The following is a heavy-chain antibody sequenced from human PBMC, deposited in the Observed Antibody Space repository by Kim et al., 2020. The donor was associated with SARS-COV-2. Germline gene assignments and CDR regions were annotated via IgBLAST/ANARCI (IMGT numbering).Heavy chain of an antibody. V-gene: IGHV4-34*01. J-gene: IGHJ4*02. CDR1: GGSFSGYY. CDR3: ARAGGYCSGGSCHGSFDY. Sequence: SETLSLTCAVYGGSFSGYYWSWIRQPPGKGLEWIGEINHSGSTNYNPSLKRRVTISVDTSKNQFSLKLSSVTAADTAVYYCARAGGYCSGGSCHGSFDYWGQGTLVTVSS. D-gene: IGHD2-15*01. CDR2: INHSGST.